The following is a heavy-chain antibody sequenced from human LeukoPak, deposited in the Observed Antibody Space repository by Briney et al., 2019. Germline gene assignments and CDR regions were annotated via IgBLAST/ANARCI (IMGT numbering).Heavy chain of an antibody. Sequence: GESLKISCKGLGYSFSSYWSAWVRQRPGKGLEWMGIIYPGDSDTRYSPSFQGQVTISADKSISTAYLQWSSLKASDTAMYYCARNYYYGSGSYYVGGYWGQGTLVTVSS. J-gene: IGHJ4*02. CDR2: IYPGDSDT. D-gene: IGHD3-10*01. CDR3: ARNYYYGSGSYYVGGY. V-gene: IGHV5-51*01. CDR1: GYSFSSYW.